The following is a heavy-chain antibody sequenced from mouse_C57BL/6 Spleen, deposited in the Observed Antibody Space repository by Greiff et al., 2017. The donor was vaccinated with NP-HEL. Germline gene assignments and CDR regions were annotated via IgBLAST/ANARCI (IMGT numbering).Heavy chain of an antibody. J-gene: IGHJ4*01. CDR3: ARNTRSNDEGLGAIYY. V-gene: IGHV5-17*01. D-gene: IGHD2-12*01. CDR2: ISSGSSNI. CDR1: GFTFSDYG. Sequence: EVKLVESGGGLVKPGGSLKLSCAASGFTFSDYGMHWVRQAPEKGLEWVAYISSGSSNIYSADTVTGRFTISRDNAKNNRFLQMTSMWSEDTAMYYCARNTRSNDEGLGAIYYWGHKTSVTVSS.